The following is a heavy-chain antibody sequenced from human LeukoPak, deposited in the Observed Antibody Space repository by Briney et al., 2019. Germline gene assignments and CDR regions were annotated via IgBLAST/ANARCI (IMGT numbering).Heavy chain of an antibody. CDR3: ARGYSSSWSAEYFQH. CDR2: IYYSGST. CDR1: GGSISSGGYY. Sequence: SETLSLTCTVSGGSISSGGYYWSWIRQHPGKGLEWIGYIYYSGSTYYNPSLKSRVTISVDTSKNQFSLKLSSVTAADTAVYYRARGYSSSWSAEYFQHWGQGTLVTVSS. J-gene: IGHJ1*01. D-gene: IGHD6-13*01. V-gene: IGHV4-31*03.